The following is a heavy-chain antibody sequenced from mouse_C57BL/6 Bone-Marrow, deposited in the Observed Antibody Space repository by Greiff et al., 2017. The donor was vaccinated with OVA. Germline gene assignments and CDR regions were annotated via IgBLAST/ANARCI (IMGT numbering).Heavy chain of an antibody. Sequence: EVKVVESGTVLARPGASVKMSCKTSGYTFTSYWMHWVKQRPGQGLEWIGAIYPGNSDTSYNQKFKGKAKLTAVTSASTAYMALSSLTNEDSAVYYCTKTNWDLAWFAYWGQGTLVTVSA. CDR1: GYTFTSYW. J-gene: IGHJ3*01. CDR2: IYPGNSDT. CDR3: TKTNWDLAWFAY. D-gene: IGHD4-1*01. V-gene: IGHV1-5*01.